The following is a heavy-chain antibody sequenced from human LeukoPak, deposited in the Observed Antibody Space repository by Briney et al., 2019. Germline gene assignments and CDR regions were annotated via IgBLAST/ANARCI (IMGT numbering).Heavy chain of an antibody. J-gene: IGHJ4*02. CDR1: GGSYSGYY. CDR3: ARGQARDHFWSGYYGDY. V-gene: IGHV4-34*01. CDR2: INHSGST. D-gene: IGHD3-3*02. Sequence: PSETLSLXCAVYGGSYSGYYWSWIRRPPGKGLESIGEINHSGSTNYNPSLKSRVTISVDTSKNQFSLKLSSVTAADTAVYYCARGQARDHFWSGYYGDYWGQGTLVTISS.